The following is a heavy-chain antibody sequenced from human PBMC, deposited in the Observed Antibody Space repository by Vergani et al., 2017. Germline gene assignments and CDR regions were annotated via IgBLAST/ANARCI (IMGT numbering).Heavy chain of an antibody. CDR3: AGGRRWLQLLGYFDY. CDR2: IYYSGTT. D-gene: IGHD5-24*01. CDR1: GGSISSSSYY. Sequence: QLQLQESGPGLVKPSETLSITCTLSGGSISSSSYYWGWIRQPPGKGLEWIGSIYYSGTTYYKPSLKSRVTISVDTSKNQFSLKLRSVTAADTAVYYCAGGRRWLQLLGYFDYWGEGRLVTVSS. V-gene: IGHV4-39*07. J-gene: IGHJ4*02.